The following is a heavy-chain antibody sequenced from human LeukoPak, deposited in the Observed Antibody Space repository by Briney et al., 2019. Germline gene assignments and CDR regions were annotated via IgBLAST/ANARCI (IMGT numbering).Heavy chain of an antibody. D-gene: IGHD3-10*01. CDR2: INPSDGTT. CDR3: ASFGSGSYYSPGF. J-gene: IGHJ4*02. Sequence: GASVKVSCKASGYTFTSYYMHWVRQAPGQGLGWMGMINPSDGTTTNAQKFQGRVTMTRDTSTSTAYMELSSLRSEDTAVYYCASFGSGSYYSPGFWGQGSLVTVSS. V-gene: IGHV1-46*01. CDR1: GYTFTSYY.